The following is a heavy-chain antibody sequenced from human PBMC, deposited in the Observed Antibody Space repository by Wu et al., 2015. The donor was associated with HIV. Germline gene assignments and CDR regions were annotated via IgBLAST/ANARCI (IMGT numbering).Heavy chain of an antibody. D-gene: IGHD2-15*01. CDR2: INHSGIA. V-gene: IGHV4-34*01. CDR1: VGPFSGYH. Sequence: QVQLQQWGAGLLKPFGDPCPSPALSMVGPFSGYHWSWIRQSPGKGLEWIGEINHSGIANYNPSLKSRVTISLDTSKDQLSLKLSSVTAADTAMYYCARYQYHLLRRHDYLDVWGKGSAVHRL. J-gene: IGHJ6*03. CDR3: ARYQYHLLRRHDYLDV.